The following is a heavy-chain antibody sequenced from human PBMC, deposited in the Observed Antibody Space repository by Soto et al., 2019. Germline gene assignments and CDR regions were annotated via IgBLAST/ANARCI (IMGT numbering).Heavy chain of an antibody. CDR2: IYHSGST. Sequence: SETLSLTCAVSGGSISSGGYSWSWIRQPPGKGLEWIGYIYHSGSTYYNPSLKSRVTISVDWSKNQFSLKLSSVTAADTAVYYCASTTKYYYDSSGYYNGWYYYYGMDVWGQGTTVTVSS. CDR3: ASTTKYYYDSSGYYNGWYYYYGMDV. J-gene: IGHJ6*02. V-gene: IGHV4-30-2*01. CDR1: GGSISSGGYS. D-gene: IGHD3-22*01.